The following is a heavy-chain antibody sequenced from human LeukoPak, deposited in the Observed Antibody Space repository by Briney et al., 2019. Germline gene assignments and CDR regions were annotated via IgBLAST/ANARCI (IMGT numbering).Heavy chain of an antibody. CDR2: ISGSGGST. J-gene: IGHJ4*02. Sequence: PGGSLRLSCAASEFTFSTYAMNWVHQAPGKGLEWVSAISGSGGSTYYAGSVKGRFTISRDNSKNTLHLQMNSLTAEDTAMYYCAKATGTLGNWGQGTLVTVSS. D-gene: IGHD1-1*01. CDR3: AKATGTLGN. V-gene: IGHV3-23*01. CDR1: EFTFSTYA.